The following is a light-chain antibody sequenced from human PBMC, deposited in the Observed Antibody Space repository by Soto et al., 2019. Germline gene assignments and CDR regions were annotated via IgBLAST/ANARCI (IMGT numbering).Light chain of an antibody. CDR2: GAS. V-gene: IGKV3-20*01. J-gene: IGKJ1*01. CDR1: QSVSGSF. CDR3: QQYGSSPRS. Sequence: EIVLTQSPGTLSLSPGERATLSCRASQSVSGSFLACYQQIPGQAPRVLIYGASSKATGIPDRFSGSGSGADFTLTITRLEPEDFAVYYCQQYGSSPRSFGQGTKVEIK.